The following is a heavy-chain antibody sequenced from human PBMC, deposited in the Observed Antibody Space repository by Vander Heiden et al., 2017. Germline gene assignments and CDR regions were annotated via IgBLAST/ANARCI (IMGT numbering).Heavy chain of an antibody. Sequence: HVQLVQSGAEVNNPGSSVVVSCTASGGPFSSYALCWVRQAPGQGLEWMGGIIAIYGTANYAQKFQGRVTITADESTSTAYMELSSLRSEDTAVYYCATRMVYDPTIGYYYDGMDVWGQGTMVTVSS. CDR1: GGPFSSYA. CDR3: ATRMVYDPTIGYYYDGMDV. CDR2: IIAIYGTA. D-gene: IGHD2-8*01. J-gene: IGHJ6*02. V-gene: IGHV1-69*01.